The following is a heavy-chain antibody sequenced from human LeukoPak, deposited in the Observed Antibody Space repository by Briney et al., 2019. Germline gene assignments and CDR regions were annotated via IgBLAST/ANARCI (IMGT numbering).Heavy chain of an antibody. CDR2: IYYSGST. J-gene: IGHJ5*02. V-gene: IGHV4-39*01. CDR3: ARHEILLYRQGWFDP. Sequence: PSETLSLTCTVSGGSISSSSYYWGWIRQPPGKGLEWIGSIYYSGSTYYNPSLKSRVTISVDTSKNQFSLKLSSVTAADTAVYYCARHEILLYRQGWFDPWGREPWSPSPQ. D-gene: IGHD3-10*01. CDR1: GGSISSSSYY.